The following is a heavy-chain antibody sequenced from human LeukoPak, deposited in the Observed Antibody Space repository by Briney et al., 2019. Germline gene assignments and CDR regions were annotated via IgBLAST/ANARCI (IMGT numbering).Heavy chain of an antibody. CDR2: ISSSSSYI. CDR3: ARNDVAWNDVHWFDP. Sequence: GGSLRLSCAASGFTFSSYTMNWVRQAPGKGLEWVSSISSSSSYINYADSVKGRFTISRDNANNSLYLQMSSLRAEDTAVYYCARNDVAWNDVHWFDPWGQGTLVTVSS. V-gene: IGHV3-21*01. D-gene: IGHD1-1*01. CDR1: GFTFSSYT. J-gene: IGHJ5*02.